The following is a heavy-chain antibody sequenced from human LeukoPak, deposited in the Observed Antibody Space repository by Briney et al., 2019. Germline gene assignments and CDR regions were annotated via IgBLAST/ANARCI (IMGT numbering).Heavy chain of an antibody. CDR3: AKGNGVVPAAIADYFDY. CDR1: GGSISSGGYY. CDR2: IYYSGST. V-gene: IGHV4-31*03. D-gene: IGHD2-2*02. J-gene: IGHJ4*02. Sequence: SETLSLTCTVSGGSISSGGYYWSWIRQHPGKGLEWIGYIYYSGSTYYNPSLKSRVTISVDTSKNQFSLKLSSVTAADTAVYYCAKGNGVVPAAIADYFDYWGQGTLVTVSS.